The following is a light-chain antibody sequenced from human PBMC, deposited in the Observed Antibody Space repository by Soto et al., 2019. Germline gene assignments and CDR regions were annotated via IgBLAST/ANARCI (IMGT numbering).Light chain of an antibody. J-gene: IGLJ3*02. V-gene: IGLV1-44*01. CDR1: SSNIGSNT. CDR3: AAWDDSLSGWV. CDR2: NND. Sequence: QSVLTQPPSASGTPGQRVTISCSGSSSNIGSNTVNWYQQYPGTAPKLLIYNNDQRPSGVPDRFSGSKSDTSASLTISGLQSEDEADYYCAAWDDSLSGWVFGGGTKLTVL.